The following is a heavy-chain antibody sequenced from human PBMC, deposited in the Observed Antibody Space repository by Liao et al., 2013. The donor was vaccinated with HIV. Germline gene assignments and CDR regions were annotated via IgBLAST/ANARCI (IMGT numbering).Heavy chain of an antibody. V-gene: IGHV4-34*01. D-gene: IGHD5-18*01. J-gene: IGHJ4*02. CDR3: ARGRRGYSYGCDY. CDR1: GGSLSGYY. Sequence: QVQLQQWGAGLLKPSETLSLTCAVYGGSLSGYYWNWIRQPPGKGLEWIGEINHSGSTNYNPSLKSRVTISVDTSKNQFSLKLSSVTAADTAVYYCARGRRGYSYGCDYWGQGTLVTVSS. CDR2: INHSGST.